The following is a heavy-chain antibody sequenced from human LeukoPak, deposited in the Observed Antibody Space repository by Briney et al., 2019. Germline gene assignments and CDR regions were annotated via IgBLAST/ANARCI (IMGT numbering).Heavy chain of an antibody. D-gene: IGHD6-25*01. CDR2: ITSSGTTI. CDR3: ARAYSSVVSCDY. V-gene: IGHV3-48*03. J-gene: IGHJ4*02. CDR1: GXRFSSYE. Sequence: GGSLRLSCAASGXRFSSYEMNWVRQAPGKGLEWVSYITSSGTTIHYADSVEGRFTISRDNAKNSLYLQMNSLRAEDTAVYYCARAYSSVVSCDYWGQGTLVTVSS.